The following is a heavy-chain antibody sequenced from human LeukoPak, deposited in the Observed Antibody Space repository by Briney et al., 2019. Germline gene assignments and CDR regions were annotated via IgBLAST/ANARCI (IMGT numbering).Heavy chain of an antibody. J-gene: IGHJ4*02. CDR3: AREVIVVVPAAISGHDY. V-gene: IGHV1-69*05. Sequence: ASVKVSCKASGGTFSSYAISWVRQAPGQGLEWMGRIIPIFGTANYAQKFQSRVTMTRDTSTSTVYMELSSLRSEDTAVYYCAREVIVVVPAAISGHDYWGQGTLVTVSS. CDR1: GGTFSSYA. D-gene: IGHD2-2*02. CDR2: IIPIFGTA.